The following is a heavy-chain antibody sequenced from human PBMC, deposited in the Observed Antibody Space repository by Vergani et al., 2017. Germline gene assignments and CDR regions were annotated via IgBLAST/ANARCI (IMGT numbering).Heavy chain of an antibody. D-gene: IGHD1-1*01. CDR2: INHSGST. CDR1: GGSFSGYY. V-gene: IGHV4-34*01. Sequence: QVQLQQWGAGLLKPSETLSLTCAVYGGSFSGYYWSWIRQPPGKGLEWIGEINHSGSTNYNPSLKSRVTISVDTSKNQFSLKRSSVTAADTAVYYCARGYTHWNPGLDYWGQGTLVTVSS. J-gene: IGHJ4*02. CDR3: ARGYTHWNPGLDY.